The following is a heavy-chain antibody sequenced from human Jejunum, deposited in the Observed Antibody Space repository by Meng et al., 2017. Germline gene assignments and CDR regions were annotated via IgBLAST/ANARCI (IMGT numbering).Heavy chain of an antibody. Sequence: GGSLRLSCAASGFTFSSYAMSWVRQAPGKGLEWVSAISASGGSTYYADSVKGRFTISRDNSKNTLDLQMNSLGAEDTALYYCGGNSGVVYWGQGTLVTVSS. J-gene: IGHJ4*02. V-gene: IGHV3-23*01. D-gene: IGHD4-23*01. CDR3: GGNSGVVY. CDR2: ISASGGST. CDR1: GFTFSSYA.